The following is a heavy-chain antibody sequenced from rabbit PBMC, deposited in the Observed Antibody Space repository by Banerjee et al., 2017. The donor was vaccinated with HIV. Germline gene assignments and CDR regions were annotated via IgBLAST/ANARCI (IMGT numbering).Heavy chain of an antibody. CDR3: ARGGGGYGDDGAYFTL. V-gene: IGHV1S40*01. Sequence: QSLEESGGDLVKPGASLTLTCTASGFSFSSGYDMCWVRQAPGKGLEWIACIDAGSSGSTYYASWAKGRFTISKTSSTTVTLQMTSLTAADTATYFCARGGGGYGDDGAYFTLWGPGTLVTVS. D-gene: IGHD6-1*01. CDR1: GFSFSSGYD. J-gene: IGHJ4*01. CDR2: IDAGSSGST.